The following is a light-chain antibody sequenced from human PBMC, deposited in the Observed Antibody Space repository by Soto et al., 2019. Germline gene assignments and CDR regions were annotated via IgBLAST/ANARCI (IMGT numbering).Light chain of an antibody. J-gene: IGLJ1*01. CDR1: SSNIGAGYD. V-gene: IGLV1-40*01. CDR3: QSYDSSLSGYV. Sequence: QSVLTQPPSVSGAPGQRVTNSCTGSSSNIGAGYDVHWYQQLPGTAPKLLIYGNSNRPSGVPDRFSGSKSGTSASLAITGLQAEDEADYYRQSYDSSLSGYVFGTGTKVTVL. CDR2: GNS.